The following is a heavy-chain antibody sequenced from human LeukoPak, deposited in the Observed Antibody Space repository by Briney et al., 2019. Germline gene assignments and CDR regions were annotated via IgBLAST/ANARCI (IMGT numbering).Heavy chain of an antibody. CDR1: RGSTSTYY. D-gene: IGHD6-13*01. CDR3: ARVTSSWYSDY. Sequence: SETLSLTCTVSRGSTSTYYWSWIRQPAGKGLEWIGRIYPSGNTNFNPSLVSRVTMSIDTSKNQFSLKLSSVTAADTAVYYCARVTSSWYSDYWGQGTLVTVSS. V-gene: IGHV4-4*07. CDR2: IYPSGNT. J-gene: IGHJ4*02.